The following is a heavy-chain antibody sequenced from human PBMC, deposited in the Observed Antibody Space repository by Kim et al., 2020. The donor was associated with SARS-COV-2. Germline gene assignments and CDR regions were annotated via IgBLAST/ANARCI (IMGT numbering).Heavy chain of an antibody. Sequence: CAASGFTVSSNCMSWVRQAPGKGLEWVSVIYSGGSTYYADSVKGRFTISRHNSKNTLYLQMNSLRAEDTAVYYCARDGDEVRGMDVWGQGAKVTV. CDR1: GFTVSSNC. D-gene: IGHD7-27*01. CDR2: IYSGGST. V-gene: IGHV3-53*04. J-gene: IGHJ6*02. CDR3: ARDGDEVRGMDV.